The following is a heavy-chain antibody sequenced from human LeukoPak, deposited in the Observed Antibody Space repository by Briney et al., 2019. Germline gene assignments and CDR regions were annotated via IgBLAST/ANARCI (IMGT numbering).Heavy chain of an antibody. CDR1: GFTFSSYW. D-gene: IGHD6-13*01. V-gene: IGHV3-7*01. CDR3: APPPGYYYSMDV. J-gene: IGHJ6*04. CDR2: IKQDGSEK. Sequence: GGSLRLSCAASGFTFSSYWMSWVRQAPGKGLEWVAHIKQDGSEKYYVDSVKGRFTISRDNAKNSLYLQMNSLRAEDTAVYFCAPPPGYYYSMDVWGKGTTVTVSS.